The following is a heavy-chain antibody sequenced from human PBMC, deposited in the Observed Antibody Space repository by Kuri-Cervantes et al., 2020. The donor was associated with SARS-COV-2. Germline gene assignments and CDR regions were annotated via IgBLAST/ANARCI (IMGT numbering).Heavy chain of an antibody. CDR2: IYTSGST. J-gene: IGHJ5*02. CDR3: ARGGDWFDP. D-gene: IGHD1-26*01. CDR1: GGPISSGSYY. V-gene: IGHV4-61*02. Sequence: SETLSLTCTVSGGPISSGSYYWSWIRQPAGKGLEWIGRIYTSGSTNYNPSLKSRVTISVDTSKNQFSLKLSSVTAADTAVYYCARGGDWFDPWGQGTLVTVSS.